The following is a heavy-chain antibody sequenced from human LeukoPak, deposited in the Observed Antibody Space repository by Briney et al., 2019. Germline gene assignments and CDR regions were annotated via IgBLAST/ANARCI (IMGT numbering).Heavy chain of an antibody. J-gene: IGHJ4*02. D-gene: IGHD3-22*01. V-gene: IGHV4-30-4*08. CDR3: ARDQGGYDSSGYLGY. CDR1: GGSISSGDYC. CDR2: IYYSGST. Sequence: SETLSLTCTVSGGSISSGDYCWSWIRQPPGKGLEWIGYIYYSGSTYYNPSLKSRVTISVDTSKNQFSLKLSSVTAADTAVYYCARDQGGYDSSGYLGYWGQGTLVTVSS.